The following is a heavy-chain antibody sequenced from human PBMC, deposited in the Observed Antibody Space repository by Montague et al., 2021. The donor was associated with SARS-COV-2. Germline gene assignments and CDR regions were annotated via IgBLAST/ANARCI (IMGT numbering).Heavy chain of an antibody. CDR2: IDWDDDK. CDR1: GFSLSTSGMR. D-gene: IGHD3-9*01. CDR3: ARENYDILTGTTLGLDY. J-gene: IGHJ4*02. V-gene: IGHV2-70*04. Sequence: PALVKPTQTLTLTCTFSGFSLSTSGMRASWIRQPPGKALEWLARIDWDDDKFYNTSLKTRLTISKDTSKNQVVLTMTNMDPVDTATYYCARENYDILTGTTLGLDYWGQGTLVTVSS.